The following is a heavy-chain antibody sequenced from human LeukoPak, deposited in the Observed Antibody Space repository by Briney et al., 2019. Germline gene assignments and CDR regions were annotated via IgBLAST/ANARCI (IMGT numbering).Heavy chain of an antibody. J-gene: IGHJ5*02. CDR2: INHSGST. CDR3: ARPYCSGGSCRWFDP. Sequence: SETLSLTCAVYGGSFSGYYWSWIRQPPGKGLEWIGEINHSGSTNYNPSLKSRVTISVDTSKNQFSLKLSSVTAADTAVYYCARPYCSGGSCRWFDPWGQGTLVTVSS. V-gene: IGHV4-34*01. CDR1: GGSFSGYY. D-gene: IGHD2-15*01.